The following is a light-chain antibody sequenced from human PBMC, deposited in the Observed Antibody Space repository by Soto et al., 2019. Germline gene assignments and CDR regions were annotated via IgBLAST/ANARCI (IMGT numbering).Light chain of an antibody. CDR3: HQRTKWPLT. V-gene: IGKV3-11*01. J-gene: IGKJ4*01. CDR2: DAS. CDR1: QSISVY. Sequence: EIVLAQSPATLSLSPRERASLSCRASQSISVYLAWYQQKPGQAPRLLIYDASNRATGIPARFSGSGSGTDFTLTISSLEPEDFAVYYCHQRTKWPLTFGGGTKVDIK.